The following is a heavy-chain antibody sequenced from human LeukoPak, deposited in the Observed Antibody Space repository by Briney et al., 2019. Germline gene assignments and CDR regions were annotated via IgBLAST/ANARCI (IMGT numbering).Heavy chain of an antibody. V-gene: IGHV3-30*18. Sequence: GGSLRLSCAASGFTFSGYAMHWVRQTPGKGLEWVAFISYDGTNKYYADAVKGRFTISRDNSKNTLYLQVGSLRAEDTALYYCAKMALPYTAVAGTGLDYWGQGALVTVSS. CDR3: AKMALPYTAVAGTGLDY. CDR2: ISYDGTNK. CDR1: GFTFSGYA. J-gene: IGHJ4*02. D-gene: IGHD6-19*01.